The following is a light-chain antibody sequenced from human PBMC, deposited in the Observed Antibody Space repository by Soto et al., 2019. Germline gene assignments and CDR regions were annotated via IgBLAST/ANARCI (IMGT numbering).Light chain of an antibody. Sequence: QSVLTQPPSASGTPGQRVTISCSGSRSNIGGNYVSWYQQVPGTAPKLLIYRNNQWPSGVPDRFSGSKSGTSASLAISGLRSEDEADYYCAVWDDSLSGHYVFGTGTQLTVL. CDR3: AVWDDSLSGHYV. CDR1: RSNIGGNY. CDR2: RNN. J-gene: IGLJ1*01. V-gene: IGLV1-47*01.